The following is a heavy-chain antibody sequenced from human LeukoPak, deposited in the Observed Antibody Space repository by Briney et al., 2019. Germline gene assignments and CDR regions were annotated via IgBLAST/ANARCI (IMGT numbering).Heavy chain of an antibody. CDR2: IKSKTDGGTT. J-gene: IGHJ4*02. Sequence: PGGSLRLSCAASGFTFSNAWMSWVRQAPGKGLEWVGRIKSKTDGGTTDYAAPVKGRFTISRDDSKNPLYLQMNSLKTEDTAVYYCTTLSRGWSGGYFDYWAQGTLVTVSS. V-gene: IGHV3-15*01. CDR1: GFTFSNAW. D-gene: IGHD6-19*01. CDR3: TTLSRGWSGGYFDY.